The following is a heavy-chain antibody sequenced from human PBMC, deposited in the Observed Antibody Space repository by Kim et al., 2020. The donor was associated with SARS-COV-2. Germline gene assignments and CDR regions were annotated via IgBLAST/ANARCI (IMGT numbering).Heavy chain of an antibody. CDR3: ARDNHYYDSSGYGAFDI. D-gene: IGHD3-22*01. J-gene: IGHJ3*02. CDR1: GGSISSGGYY. CDR2: IYYSGST. V-gene: IGHV4-31*03. Sequence: SETLSLTCTVSGGSISSGGYYWSWIRQHPGKGLEWIGYIYYSGSTYYNPSLKSRVTISVDTSKNQFSLKLSSVTAADKAVYYCARDNHYYDSSGYGAFDIWGQGTMVTVSS.